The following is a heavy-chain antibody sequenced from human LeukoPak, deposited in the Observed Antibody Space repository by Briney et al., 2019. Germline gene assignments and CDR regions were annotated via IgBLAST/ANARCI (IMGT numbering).Heavy chain of an antibody. CDR3: ARGLRRGQLWPFDY. D-gene: IGHD5-18*01. CDR1: GGSFSGYY. CDR2: INHSGST. Sequence: SETLSLTCAVYGGSFSGYYWSWIRQPPGKGLEWIGEINHSGSTNYNPSLKSRVTISLDTSKNQFSLKLTSVTAADTAVYYCARGLRRGQLWPFDYWGQGTLVIVSS. V-gene: IGHV4-34*01. J-gene: IGHJ4*02.